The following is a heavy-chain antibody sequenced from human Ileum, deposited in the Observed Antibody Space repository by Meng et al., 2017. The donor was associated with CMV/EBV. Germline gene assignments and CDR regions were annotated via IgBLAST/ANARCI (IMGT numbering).Heavy chain of an antibody. Sequence: CAAAGFTFSSSSMNWVRQAPGKGLEWVSSISFSNSYIYYADSVKGRFTISRDNAKNSLFLQMNSLRAEDTAVYYCARDRWLEKDFDYWGQGTLVTVSS. CDR1: GFTFSSSS. D-gene: IGHD5-24*01. V-gene: IGHV3-21*01. CDR2: ISFSNSYI. J-gene: IGHJ4*02. CDR3: ARDRWLEKDFDY.